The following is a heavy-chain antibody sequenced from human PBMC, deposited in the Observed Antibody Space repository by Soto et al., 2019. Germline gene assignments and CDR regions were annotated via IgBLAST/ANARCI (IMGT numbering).Heavy chain of an antibody. Sequence: PGESLKISCKGSGYSFTSYWIGWVRQMPGKGLEWMGIIYPGDSDTRYSPSFQGQVTTSADKSISTAYLQWSSLKASDTAMYYCARANFPNIYGMDVWGQGTTVTAP. V-gene: IGHV5-51*01. D-gene: IGHD7-27*01. CDR3: ARANFPNIYGMDV. J-gene: IGHJ6*02. CDR1: GYSFTSYW. CDR2: IYPGDSDT.